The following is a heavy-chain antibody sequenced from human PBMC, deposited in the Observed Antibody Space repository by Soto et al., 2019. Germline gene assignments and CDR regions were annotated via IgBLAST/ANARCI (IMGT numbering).Heavy chain of an antibody. V-gene: IGHV2-26*01. D-gene: IGHD4-4*01. CDR3: ARNRDHCNRDYYGMDV. J-gene: IGHJ6*02. CDR1: GFSLSNARMG. Sequence: QVTLKESGPVLVKPTETLTLTCTVSGFSLSNARMGVSWIRQPPGKALEWLAHIFSNDEKSYGTSLKSRLTISKDTSKSQVVLTMTNMDPVDTATYYCARNRDHCNRDYYGMDVWGQGTTVTVSS. CDR2: IFSNDEK.